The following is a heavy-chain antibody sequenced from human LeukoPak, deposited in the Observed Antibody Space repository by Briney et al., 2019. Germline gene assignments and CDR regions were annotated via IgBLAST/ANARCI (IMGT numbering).Heavy chain of an antibody. CDR2: IKQDGSEK. CDR3: ARGSRFGVVERDAFDI. CDR1: GFSFSTYW. Sequence: GGSLRLSCVASGFSFSTYWMSWVRQAPGKGLEWVANIKQDGSEKYYVDSVKGRFTISRDNAKNSLYLQMNSLRAEDTAVYYCARGSRFGVVERDAFDIWGQGTMVTVSS. J-gene: IGHJ3*02. V-gene: IGHV3-7*01. D-gene: IGHD3-3*01.